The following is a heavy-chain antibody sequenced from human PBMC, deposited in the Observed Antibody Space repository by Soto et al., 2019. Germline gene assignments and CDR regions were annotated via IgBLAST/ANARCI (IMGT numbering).Heavy chain of an antibody. Sequence: GGSLRLSCAASGFTFSSYGMHWVRQAPGKGLDWVAVISYDGSNKYYADSVKGRFTISRDNSKNTLYLQMNSLRAEDTAVYYCAKDGRPVYYDILTGYSPGYWGQGTLVTVSS. CDR1: GFTFSSYG. J-gene: IGHJ4*02. D-gene: IGHD3-9*01. CDR3: AKDGRPVYYDILTGYSPGY. CDR2: ISYDGSNK. V-gene: IGHV3-30*18.